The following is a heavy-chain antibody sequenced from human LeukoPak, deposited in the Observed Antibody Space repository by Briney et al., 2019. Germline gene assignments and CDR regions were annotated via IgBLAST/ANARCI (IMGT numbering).Heavy chain of an antibody. CDR2: LYSDGTT. J-gene: IGHJ4*02. V-gene: IGHV3-66*01. Sequence: PAGGSLRLSCAASGFTVSSNYMSWVRQAPGKGLEWVSALYSDGTTYYADSVKGRFTISRYHSKNTLYLQMSSLRAEDTAVYYCARAPTTVTTFDCWGQGTLDTVSS. CDR3: ARAPTTVTTFDC. CDR1: GFTVSSNY. D-gene: IGHD4-11*01.